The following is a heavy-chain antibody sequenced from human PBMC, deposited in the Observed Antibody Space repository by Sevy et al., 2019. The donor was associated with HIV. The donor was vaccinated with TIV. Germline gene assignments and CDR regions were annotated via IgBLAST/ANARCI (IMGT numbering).Heavy chain of an antibody. CDR3: AGGFWSGFDY. Sequence: GGSLRLSCAASGFIFNSYTMNWVRQAPGKGLEWVSSISGHGGSTYYADSVKGRFTISRDNFKNTLDLQMNSLRGEDTAVYYCAGGFWSGFDYWGHGTLVTVSS. J-gene: IGHJ4*01. D-gene: IGHD3-3*01. V-gene: IGHV3-23*01. CDR2: ISGHGGST. CDR1: GFIFNSYT.